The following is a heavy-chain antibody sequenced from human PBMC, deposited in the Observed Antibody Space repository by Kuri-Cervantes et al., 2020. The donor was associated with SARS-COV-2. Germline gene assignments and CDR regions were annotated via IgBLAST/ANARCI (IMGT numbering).Heavy chain of an antibody. CDR3: ARGNSSSSHGWFDP. CDR1: GGSISSYY. D-gene: IGHD6-6*01. CDR2: IYYSGST. J-gene: IGHJ5*02. Sequence: SETLSLTCTVSGGSISSYYWSWIRQPPGKGLEWIGYIYYSGSTNYNPSLKSRVPISVDTSKNQFSLKLSSVTAADTAVYYCARGNSSSSHGWFDPWGQGTLVTVSS. V-gene: IGHV4-59*08.